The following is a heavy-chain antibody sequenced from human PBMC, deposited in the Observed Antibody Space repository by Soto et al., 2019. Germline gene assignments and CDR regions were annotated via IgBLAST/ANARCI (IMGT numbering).Heavy chain of an antibody. CDR2: IVVGSGNT. D-gene: IGHD3-16*02. CDR3: AAAGYYDYVWGSYRPRYNWFDP. J-gene: IGHJ5*02. CDR1: GFTFTSSA. V-gene: IGHV1-58*01. Sequence: SVKVSCKASGFTFTSSAVQWVRQARGQRLEWIGWIVVGSGNTNYAQKFQERVTITRDMSTSTAYMELSSLRSEDTAVYYCAAAGYYDYVWGSYRPRYNWFDPWGQGTLVTVSS.